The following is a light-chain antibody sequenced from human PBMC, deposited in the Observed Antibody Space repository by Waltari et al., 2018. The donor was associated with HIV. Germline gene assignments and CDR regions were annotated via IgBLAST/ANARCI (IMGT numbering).Light chain of an antibody. CDR3: YSTDSSGNHRV. J-gene: IGLJ2*01. V-gene: IGLV3-10*01. CDR2: EDS. CDR1: ALPKKY. Sequence: SYELTQQPSVSVSPGQTARITCSGAALPKKYAYWYQQKSGQAPVLVIYEDSKRPSGIPERFSGSSSGTMATLTISGAQVEDEADYYCYSTDSSGNHRVFGGGTKLTVL.